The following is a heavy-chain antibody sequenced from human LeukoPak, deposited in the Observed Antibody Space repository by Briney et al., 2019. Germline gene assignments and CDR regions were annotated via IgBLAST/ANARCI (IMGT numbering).Heavy chain of an antibody. D-gene: IGHD1-26*01. CDR1: GFTFGAYA. CDR3: ARGHPHGWELYLDY. Sequence: GGSLRLSCAASGFTFGAYAMHWVRQSPGKGLEWVALISYDGNNEWYANSVKGRFTVSRDNSKNTLYLQMNSLRVEDTAVYYCARGHPHGWELYLDYWGQGTLVTVSS. J-gene: IGHJ4*02. V-gene: IGHV3-30*04. CDR2: ISYDGNNE.